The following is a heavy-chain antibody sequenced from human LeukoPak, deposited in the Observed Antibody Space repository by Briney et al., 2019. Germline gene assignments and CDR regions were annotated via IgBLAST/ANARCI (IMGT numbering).Heavy chain of an antibody. D-gene: IGHD5-18*01. J-gene: IGHJ3*02. CDR1: GYTFTSYG. CDR2: ISAYNGNT. Sequence: ASVKVSCKASGYTFTSYGISWVRQAPGQGLEWMGWISAYNGNTNYAQKLQGRVTMTTDTSTSTAYMELRSLRSDDTAVYYCASVDTAMVGDAFDIWGQGTMVTVSS. CDR3: ASVDTAMVGDAFDI. V-gene: IGHV1-18*01.